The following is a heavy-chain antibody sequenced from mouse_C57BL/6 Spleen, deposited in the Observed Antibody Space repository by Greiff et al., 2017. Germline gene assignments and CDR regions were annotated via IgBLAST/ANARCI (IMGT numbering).Heavy chain of an antibody. Sequence: QVQLKQPGAELVKPGASVKLSCKASGYTFTSYWMHWLKQRPGRGLEWIGRIDPNSGGTKYNEKFKSKATLTVDKPSSTAYMQLSSLTSEDSAVYYGARGDYYYGSSGAYWGQGTLVTVSA. CDR2: IDPNSGGT. CDR3: ARGDYYYGSSGAY. D-gene: IGHD1-1*01. CDR1: GYTFTSYW. V-gene: IGHV1-72*01. J-gene: IGHJ3*01.